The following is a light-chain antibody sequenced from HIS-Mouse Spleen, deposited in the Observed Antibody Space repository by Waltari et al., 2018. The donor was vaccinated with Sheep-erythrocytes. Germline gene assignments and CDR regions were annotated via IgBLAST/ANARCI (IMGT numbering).Light chain of an antibody. CDR3: CSYAGSYTVV. J-gene: IGLJ2*01. Sequence: QSALTQPRSVSGSPGQSVTIPCTGTSMDVGVYNYVSWYQQHPGKAPKLMIYDVSKRPSGVPDRFSGSKSGNTASLTISGLQAEDEADYYCCSYAGSYTVVFGGGTKLTVL. V-gene: IGLV2-11*01. CDR1: SMDVGVYNY. CDR2: DVS.